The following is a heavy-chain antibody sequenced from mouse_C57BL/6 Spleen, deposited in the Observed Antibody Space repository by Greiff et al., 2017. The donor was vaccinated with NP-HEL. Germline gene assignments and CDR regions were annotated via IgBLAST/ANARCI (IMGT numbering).Heavy chain of an antibody. D-gene: IGHD1-1*01. CDR3: ARSTVVATRDYYAMDY. J-gene: IGHJ4*01. CDR1: GYAFSSSW. CDR2: IYPGDGDT. Sequence: QVQLQQSGPELVKPGASVKISCKASGYAFSSSWMNWVKQRPGKGLEWIGRIYPGDGDTNYNGKFKGKATLTADKSSSTAYMQLSSLTSEDSAVYFCARSTVVATRDYYAMDYWGQGTSVTVSS. V-gene: IGHV1-82*01.